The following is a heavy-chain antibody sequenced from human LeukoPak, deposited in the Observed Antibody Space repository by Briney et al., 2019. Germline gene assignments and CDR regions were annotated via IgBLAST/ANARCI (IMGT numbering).Heavy chain of an antibody. V-gene: IGHV4-59*08. D-gene: IGHD6-19*01. CDR2: IYYSGST. J-gene: IGHJ3*02. Sequence: PSETLSLTCAVYGGSFSGYYWSWIRQPPGKGLEWIGYIYYSGSTNYNPSLKSRVTISVDTSKNQFSLKLSSVTAADTAVYYCATPSSGWSKDAFDIWGQGTMVTVSS. CDR3: ATPSSGWSKDAFDI. CDR1: GGSFSGYY.